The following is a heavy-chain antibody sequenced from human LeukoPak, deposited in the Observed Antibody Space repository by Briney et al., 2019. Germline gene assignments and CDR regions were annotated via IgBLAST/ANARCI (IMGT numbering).Heavy chain of an antibody. CDR1: GFTFSSYW. D-gene: IGHD2-2*02. J-gene: IGHJ3*02. CDR2: INTDGSST. CDR3: ARAPPLGYCSSTSCYTGHAFDI. V-gene: IGHV3-74*01. Sequence: GGSLRLSCAASGFTFSSYWMHWVRQAPGKGLVWVSRINTDGSSTSYADSVKGRFTISRDNSKNTLYLQMNSLRAEDTAVYYCARAPPLGYCSSTSCYTGHAFDIWGQGTMVTVSS.